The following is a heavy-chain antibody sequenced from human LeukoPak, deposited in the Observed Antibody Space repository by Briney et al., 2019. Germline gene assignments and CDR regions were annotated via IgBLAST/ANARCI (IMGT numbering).Heavy chain of an antibody. V-gene: IGHV4-34*01. CDR3: ARGRSLRFLNFDC. CDR2: INHSGST. J-gene: IGHJ4*02. CDR1: GGSFSGYY. D-gene: IGHD3-3*01. Sequence: SETLSLTCAVYGGSFSGYYWSWIRHPPGKGLEWIGEINHSGSTNYNASLKSRVTISVDTSKNQFSLKLSSVTAADTAVYYCARGRSLRFLNFDCWGQGTLVTVSS.